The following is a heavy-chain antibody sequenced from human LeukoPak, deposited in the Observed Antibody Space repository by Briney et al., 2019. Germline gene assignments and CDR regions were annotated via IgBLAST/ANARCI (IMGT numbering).Heavy chain of an antibody. Sequence: ASVKVSCKASGYTFTSYDINWVRQATGQGLEWMGWMNPNSGNTGYAQKFQGRVTMTRDTSTSTVYMELSSLRSEDTAVYYCARACPENGGYYRIFDYWGQGTLVTVSS. CDR3: ARACPENGGYYRIFDY. D-gene: IGHD3-22*01. CDR1: GYTFTSYD. CDR2: MNPNSGNT. V-gene: IGHV1-8*01. J-gene: IGHJ4*02.